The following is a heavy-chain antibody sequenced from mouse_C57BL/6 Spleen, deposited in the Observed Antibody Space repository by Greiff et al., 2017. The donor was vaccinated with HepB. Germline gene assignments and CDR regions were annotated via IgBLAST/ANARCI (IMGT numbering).Heavy chain of an antibody. CDR3: ARAASSGPQFAY. CDR2: INPSTGGT. J-gene: IGHJ3*01. V-gene: IGHV1-42*01. Sequence: VQLKESGPELVKPGASVKISCKASGYSFTGYYMNWVKQSPEKSLEWIGEINPSTGGTTYNQKFKAKATLTVDKSSSTAYMQLKSLTSEDSAVYYCARAASSGPQFAYWGQGTLVTVSA. D-gene: IGHD3-2*02. CDR1: GYSFTGYY.